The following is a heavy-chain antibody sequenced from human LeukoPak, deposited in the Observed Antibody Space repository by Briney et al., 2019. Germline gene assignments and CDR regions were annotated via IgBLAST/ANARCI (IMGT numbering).Heavy chain of an antibody. CDR3: ARGPHYYDSSGYYRY. J-gene: IGHJ4*02. Sequence: GASVKVSCKASGYTFTSYGISWVRQAPGQGLEWMGWISACNGNTNYAQKLQGRVTMTTDTSTSTAYMELRSLRSDDTAVYYCARGPHYYDSSGYYRYWGQGTLVTVSS. CDR1: GYTFTSYG. V-gene: IGHV1-18*01. D-gene: IGHD3-22*01. CDR2: ISACNGNT.